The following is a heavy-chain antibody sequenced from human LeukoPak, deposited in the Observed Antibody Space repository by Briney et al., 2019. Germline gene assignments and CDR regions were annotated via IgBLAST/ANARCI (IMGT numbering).Heavy chain of an antibody. CDR1: GGSISSGAYY. Sequence: PSQTLSLTCTVSGGSISSGAYYWSWIRQLPGKGLEWIGYIYNSGSTDYNPSLKSRLTISVDTSKNQFSLKLSSVTAADTAVYYCARVPSYSYYRYYYYGMDVWGQGTTVTVSS. D-gene: IGHD5-18*01. J-gene: IGHJ6*02. V-gene: IGHV4-31*03. CDR2: IYNSGST. CDR3: ARVPSYSYYRYYYYGMDV.